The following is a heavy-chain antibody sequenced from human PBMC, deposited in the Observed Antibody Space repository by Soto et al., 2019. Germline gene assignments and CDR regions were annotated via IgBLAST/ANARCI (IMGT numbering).Heavy chain of an antibody. CDR1: GGTFSSYA. J-gene: IGHJ4*02. D-gene: IGHD6-13*01. Sequence: QVQLVQSGAEVKKPGSSVKVSCKASGGTFSSYAISWVRQAPGQGLEWMGGIIPIFGTANYAQKFQGRVTITTVELTIXAYMGLSSLRSEDTAVYYCASRAGHSSSWYQPWSHWGQGTLVTVSS. V-gene: IGHV1-69*05. CDR3: ASRAGHSSSWYQPWSH. CDR2: IIPIFGTA.